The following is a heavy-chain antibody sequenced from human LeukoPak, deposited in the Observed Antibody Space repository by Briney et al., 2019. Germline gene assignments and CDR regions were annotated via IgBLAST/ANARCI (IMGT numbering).Heavy chain of an antibody. J-gene: IGHJ4*02. CDR1: GYTFTGYY. D-gene: IGHD3-22*01. V-gene: IGHV1-2*02. Sequence: GASVKVSCKASGYTFTGYYMHWVRQAPGQGLEWMGWINPNSGGTNYAQKFQGRVTMTRDTSISTAYMELSRLRSDDTAVYYCARPQYYYDSSGLCYWGQGTLVTVSS. CDR3: ARPQYYYDSSGLCY. CDR2: INPNSGGT.